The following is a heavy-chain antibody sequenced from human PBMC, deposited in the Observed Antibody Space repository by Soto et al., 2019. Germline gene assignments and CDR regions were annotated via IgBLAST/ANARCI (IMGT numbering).Heavy chain of an antibody. J-gene: IGHJ6*04. CDR2: INAGNGNT. CDR1: GYTCTSYA. D-gene: IGHD3-3*01. Sequence: QVQLVQCGAEVKKPGASVKVSCKASGYTCTSYAMHWVRQAPGQRLEWMGWINAGNGNTKYSQKFQGRVTITRDTSASTAYMELSSLRSEDTAVYYCARELNDFWSGYRFWGKGTTVTVSS. V-gene: IGHV1-3*01. CDR3: ARELNDFWSGYRF.